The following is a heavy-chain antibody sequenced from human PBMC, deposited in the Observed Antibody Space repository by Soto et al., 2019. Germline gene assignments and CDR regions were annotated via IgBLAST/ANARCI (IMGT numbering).Heavy chain of an antibody. D-gene: IGHD1-26*01. J-gene: IGHJ4*01. CDR1: GYTLPNFG. V-gene: IGHV1-18*01. CDR2: ISAYTANT. Sequence: ASVKVSCKASGYTLPNFGLSWVRQAPGQGLEWMGCISAYTANTNYAQKLQDRVTMTTDTSTSTAFLELRSRRSDDTAVYYCARENSGSYHRHFDYWGQGTLVTVSS. CDR3: ARENSGSYHRHFDY.